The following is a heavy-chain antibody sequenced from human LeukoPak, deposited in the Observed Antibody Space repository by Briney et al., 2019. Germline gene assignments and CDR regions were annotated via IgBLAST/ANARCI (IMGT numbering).Heavy chain of an antibody. D-gene: IGHD6-19*01. J-gene: IGHJ4*02. Sequence: ASVKVSCKASGYTFTSYDINWVRQATGQGLEWMGWMNPNSGNTGYAQKFQGSVTITRNTSISTAYMELSSLRSEDTAVYYCAGGGGSGWPFDYWGQGTLVTVSS. CDR3: AGGGGSGWPFDY. CDR2: MNPNSGNT. V-gene: IGHV1-8*03. CDR1: GYTFTSYD.